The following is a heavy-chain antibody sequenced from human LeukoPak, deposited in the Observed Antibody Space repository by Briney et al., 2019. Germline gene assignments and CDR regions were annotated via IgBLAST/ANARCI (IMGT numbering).Heavy chain of an antibody. J-gene: IGHJ6*02. Sequence: SGTLSLTCTVSGGSISSYYWRWIRQPPGKGLEWIGSIYYSGSTNYNPSLKSRVTISVDTSKNQFSLKLSSVTAADTAVYYCARDQTVDRGYGMDVWGQGTTVTVSS. CDR1: GGSISSYY. CDR3: ARDQTVDRGYGMDV. CDR2: IYYSGST. V-gene: IGHV4-59*01. D-gene: IGHD3-10*01.